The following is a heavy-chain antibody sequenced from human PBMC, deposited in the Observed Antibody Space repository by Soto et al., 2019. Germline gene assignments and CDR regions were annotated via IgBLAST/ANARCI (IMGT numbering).Heavy chain of an antibody. CDR3: TQTYGSGSYYFDY. CDR1: GFTFSGSA. D-gene: IGHD3-10*01. V-gene: IGHV3-73*01. Sequence: GGSLRLSCAASGFTFSGSAMHWVRQASGKGLEWVGRIRSKANSYATAYAASVKGRFTISRDDSKNTAYLQMNSLKTEDTAVYYCTQTYGSGSYYFDYWGQGTLVTVSS. J-gene: IGHJ4*02. CDR2: IRSKANSYAT.